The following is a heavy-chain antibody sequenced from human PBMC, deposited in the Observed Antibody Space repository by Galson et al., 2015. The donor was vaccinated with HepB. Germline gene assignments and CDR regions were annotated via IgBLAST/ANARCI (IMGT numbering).Heavy chain of an antibody. CDR3: VRDGSLSAVPRYFDL. V-gene: IGHV1-69*04. CDR1: GGTFSNDT. CDR2: IIPMLGVA. J-gene: IGHJ4*02. D-gene: IGHD2-2*03. Sequence: SVKVSCKASGGTFSNDTITWVRQAPGQGLECMGRIIPMLGVANSVQKFQGRVTITADKSTNTAFMELNNLRSEDSAVYYCVRDGSLSAVPRYFDLWGQGTLVTVSS.